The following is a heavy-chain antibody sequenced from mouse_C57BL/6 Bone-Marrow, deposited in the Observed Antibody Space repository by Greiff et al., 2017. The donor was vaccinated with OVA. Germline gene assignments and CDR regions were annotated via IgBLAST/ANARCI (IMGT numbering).Heavy chain of an antibody. V-gene: IGHV1-81*01. CDR2: IIPSSGNT. Sequence: VQLQQSGAELARPGASVKLSCKASGYTFTSYGISWVKQRTGQGLEWIGEIIPSSGNTYYNEKFKGKATLTADKSSSTAYMELRSLTSEDSAVYFCASLYYSWYFDGWGRGTTVSVSS. CDR1: GYTFTSYG. J-gene: IGHJ1*03. CDR3: ASLYYSWYFDG. D-gene: IGHD1-1*01.